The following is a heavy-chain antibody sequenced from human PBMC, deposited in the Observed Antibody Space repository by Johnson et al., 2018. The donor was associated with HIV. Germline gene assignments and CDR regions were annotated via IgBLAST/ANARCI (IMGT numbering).Heavy chain of an antibody. D-gene: IGHD2-8*01. CDR2: IKEDGSEK. CDR1: GFTFSNYW. V-gene: IGHV3-7*01. Sequence: EVQLVESGGGLVQPGGSLRLSCAASGFTFSNYWMSWVRQAPGKGLEWVANIKEDGSEKYYVDSVKGRFTVSRDNAKNSFYLQMNSLRAEDTAVYYCARSVNAGRPFDIWGQGTLVTVSS. CDR3: ARSVNAGRPFDI. J-gene: IGHJ3*02.